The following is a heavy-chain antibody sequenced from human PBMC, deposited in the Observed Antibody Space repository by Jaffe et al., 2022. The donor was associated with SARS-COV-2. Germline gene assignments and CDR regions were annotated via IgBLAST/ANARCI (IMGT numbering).Heavy chain of an antibody. J-gene: IGHJ6*03. Sequence: QVQLVESGGGVVQPGRSLRLSCAASGFTFSSYAMHWVRQAPGKGLEWVAVISYDGSNKYYADSVKGRFTISRDNSKNTLYLQMNSLRAEDTAVYYCARDRPYISSAYYYYYYMDVWGKGTTVTVSS. CDR2: ISYDGSNK. CDR3: ARDRPYISSAYYYYYYMDV. D-gene: IGHD6-6*01. CDR1: GFTFSSYA. V-gene: IGHV3-30*04.